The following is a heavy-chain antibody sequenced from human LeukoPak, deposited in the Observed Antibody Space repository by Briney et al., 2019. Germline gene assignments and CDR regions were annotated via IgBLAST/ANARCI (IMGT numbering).Heavy chain of an antibody. CDR1: GFTFSNYN. Sequence: GGSLRLSCAASGFTFSNYNMNWVRQAPGKAMEWVSSITSSGTYIFYADSMKGRFTISRDNAKNSLYLQMNSLRAEDTAVYYCARVNYYDSSGYDTWGQGTLVTVSS. CDR3: ARVNYYDSSGYDT. D-gene: IGHD3-22*01. CDR2: ITSSGTYI. J-gene: IGHJ5*02. V-gene: IGHV3-21*01.